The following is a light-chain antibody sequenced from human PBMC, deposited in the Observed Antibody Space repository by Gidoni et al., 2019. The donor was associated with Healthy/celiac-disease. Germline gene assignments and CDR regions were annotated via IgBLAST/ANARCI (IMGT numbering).Light chain of an antibody. CDR3: QSADSSGTYVV. CDR1: ALPKQY. J-gene: IGLJ2*01. V-gene: IGLV3-25*03. CDR2: KDN. Sequence: SYELTQPPSVPVSPGQTARITCSGDALPKQYAYWYQQKPGQAPVVVIYKDNERPSGIPERFSGSSSGTTVTLTISGVQAEDEADYYCQSADSSGTYVVFGGGTKLTVL.